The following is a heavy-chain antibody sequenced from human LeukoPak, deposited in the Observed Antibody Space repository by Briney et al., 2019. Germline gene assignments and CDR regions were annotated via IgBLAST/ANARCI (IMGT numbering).Heavy chain of an antibody. CDR1: GFTFDDYA. CDR3: AEDMGSRRAEAFDI. Sequence: GGSLRLSCAASGFTFDDYAMHWVRQAPGKGLEWVSLISGDGGSTYYADSVKGRFTISRDNSKNSLYLQMNSLRTEDTALHYCAEDMGSRRAEAFDIWGQGTMVTVSS. V-gene: IGHV3-43*02. CDR2: ISGDGGST. J-gene: IGHJ3*02. D-gene: IGHD2-2*01.